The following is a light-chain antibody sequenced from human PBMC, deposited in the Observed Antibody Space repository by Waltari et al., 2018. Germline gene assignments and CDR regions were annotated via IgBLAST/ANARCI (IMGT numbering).Light chain of an antibody. CDR1: QGISNY. Sequence: DIQMTQSPSAMSASVGDTVTITCRASQGISNYLAWSQEKPGKVPKRLSYAASSLQSGVPSRCSGSGSGTEFTLTISSLQPEDFATYYCLQHNSYPRTFGQGTKVEIK. CDR3: LQHNSYPRT. CDR2: AAS. V-gene: IGKV1-17*03. J-gene: IGKJ1*01.